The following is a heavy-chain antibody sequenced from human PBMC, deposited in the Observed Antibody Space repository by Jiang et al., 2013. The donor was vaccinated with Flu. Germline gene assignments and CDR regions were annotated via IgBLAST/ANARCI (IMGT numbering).Heavy chain of an antibody. J-gene: IGHJ5*01. CDR1: DFSISSFH. V-gene: IGHV4-34*01. Sequence: KPSETLSLACTLSDFSISSFHWNWIRQSPGKGLEWIGEINHSGSTNYNPSLKSRVTISVDTSKNHFSLKLSSVTAADTAVYYCARESRDYGDYPWTCCFESWGQGTLVTVSS. CDR3: ARESRDYGDYPWTCCFES. D-gene: IGHD4-17*01. CDR2: INHSGST.